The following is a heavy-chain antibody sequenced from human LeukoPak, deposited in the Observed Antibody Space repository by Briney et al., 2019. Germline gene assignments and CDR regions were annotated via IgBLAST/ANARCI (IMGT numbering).Heavy chain of an antibody. V-gene: IGHV1-69*04. J-gene: IGHJ4*02. CDR2: IIPILSIA. CDR1: GGTFRSYA. CDR3: ARAHYYGSGSYYPSYFDY. D-gene: IGHD3-10*01. Sequence: GASVKVSCKASGGTFRSYAISWVQQAPGQGLEWMGRIIPILSIANYAQKFQGRVTITADKSTRTAYMELSSLRSEDTAVYYCARAHYYGSGSYYPSYFDYWGQGTLATVSS.